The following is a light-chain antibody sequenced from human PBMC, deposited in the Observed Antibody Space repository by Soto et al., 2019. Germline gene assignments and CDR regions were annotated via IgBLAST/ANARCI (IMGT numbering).Light chain of an antibody. CDR3: QTYNNWPLT. V-gene: IGKV3-15*01. CDR2: GAS. CDR1: QSVNSN. J-gene: IGKJ1*01. Sequence: EIVMTQSPATLSVSPGERATLSCRASQSVNSNLAWYQQKPGQAPRLLIYGASNRATGIPARFSGSGSGTEFTLSISSLQSEDFAVYYCQTYNNWPLTFGQGTTVQIK.